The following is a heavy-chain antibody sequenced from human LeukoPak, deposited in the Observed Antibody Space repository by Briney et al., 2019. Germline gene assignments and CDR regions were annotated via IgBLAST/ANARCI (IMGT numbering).Heavy chain of an antibody. V-gene: IGHV4-34*01. CDR1: GGSFSGYY. J-gene: IGHJ6*03. Sequence: PSETLSLTCAVSGGSFSGYYWSWIRQPPGKGLEWIGEVNHSGSTNYNPSLKSRVTISVDTSKNQFSLKLSSVTAADTAVYYCARGLPGLYYYYYYMDVWGKGTTVTVSS. CDR2: VNHSGST. CDR3: ARGLPGLYYYYYYMDV. D-gene: IGHD3/OR15-3a*01.